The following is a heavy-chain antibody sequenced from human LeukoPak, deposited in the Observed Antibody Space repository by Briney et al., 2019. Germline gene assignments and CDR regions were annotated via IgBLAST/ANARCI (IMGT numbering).Heavy chain of an antibody. V-gene: IGHV3-30-3*01. CDR3: ARERDYDFWSGYLYYYYGMDV. J-gene: IGHJ6*02. Sequence: GGSLRLSCAASGFTFNTYALHWVRQAPGKGLEWVAVISYDGSSKYYTDSVKGRFTISRDISKNTLYLQMNTLRAEDTAVYYCARERDYDFWSGYLYYYYGMDVWGQGTTVTVSS. D-gene: IGHD3-3*01. CDR2: ISYDGSSK. CDR1: GFTFNTYA.